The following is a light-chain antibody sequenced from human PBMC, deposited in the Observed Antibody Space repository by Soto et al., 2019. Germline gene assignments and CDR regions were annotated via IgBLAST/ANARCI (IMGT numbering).Light chain of an antibody. CDR3: QQYYSTPRT. Sequence: DIVMTQSPDSLAVSLGERATINCKSSQSVLYSSNNKNYLAWYQHKPGQPPKLLISWASTRESGVPARFSGSGSGTDFTLTISSLQAEDVAVYYCQQYYSTPRTFGQGTKVELK. CDR1: QSVLYSSNNKNY. V-gene: IGKV4-1*01. J-gene: IGKJ1*01. CDR2: WAS.